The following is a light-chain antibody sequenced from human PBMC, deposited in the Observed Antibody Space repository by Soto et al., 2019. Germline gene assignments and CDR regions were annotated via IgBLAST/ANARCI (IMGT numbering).Light chain of an antibody. V-gene: IGKV2-30*01. CDR2: KIS. Sequence: VVMTQSPLSLPVTLGQPASISCTSSLSLVDSGGNTYFNWYQQRPGQPPRRLIYKISNRESGGPDRFSASGSGTDFTLRISRVEAEDLGVYYCMQGTLWPWTFGQGTKVEIK. J-gene: IGKJ1*01. CDR1: LSLVDSGGNTY. CDR3: MQGTLWPWT.